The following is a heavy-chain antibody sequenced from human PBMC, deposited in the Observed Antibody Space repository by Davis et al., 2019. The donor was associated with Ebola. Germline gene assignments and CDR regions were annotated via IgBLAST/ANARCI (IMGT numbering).Heavy chain of an antibody. D-gene: IGHD6-13*01. CDR3: AREGQQLGVSEY. CDR1: GGTFSSYA. V-gene: IGHV1-18*01. CDR2: ISAYNGNT. J-gene: IGHJ4*02. Sequence: AASVTVSCKASGGTFSSYAISWVRQAPGQGLEWMGWISAYNGNTNYAQKLQGRVTMTTGTSTSTAYMELRSLRSDDTAVYYCAREGQQLGVSEYWGQGTLVTVSS.